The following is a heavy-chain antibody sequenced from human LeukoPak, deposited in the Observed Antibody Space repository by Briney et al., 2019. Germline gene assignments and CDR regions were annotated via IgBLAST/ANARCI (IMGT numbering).Heavy chain of an antibody. D-gene: IGHD1-26*01. CDR2: ISGSGGST. CDR1: GFTFSSYA. V-gene: IGHV3-23*01. J-gene: IGHJ4*02. CDR3: AKGGIVGANLPDEYYFDY. Sequence: GGSLRLSCAASGFTFSSYAMSWVRQAPGKGLEWVSAISGSGGSTYYADSVKGRFTISRDNSKNTLYLQMNSLRAEDTAVYYCAKGGIVGANLPDEYYFDYWGQGTLVTVSS.